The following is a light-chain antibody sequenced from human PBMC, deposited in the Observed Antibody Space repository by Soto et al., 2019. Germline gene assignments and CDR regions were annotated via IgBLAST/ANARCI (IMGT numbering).Light chain of an antibody. CDR3: QQYDDLPFT. Sequence: DIQMTQSPSSLSASVGDRVTITCQSSQNIRTYLNWYQQKPGQAPKLLIDVASNLGVGVPSRFSGSGSGTDFTFTISSLQPEDIATYYFQQYDDLPFTFGHGTKVDIK. V-gene: IGKV1-33*01. CDR2: VAS. CDR1: QNIRTY. J-gene: IGKJ3*01.